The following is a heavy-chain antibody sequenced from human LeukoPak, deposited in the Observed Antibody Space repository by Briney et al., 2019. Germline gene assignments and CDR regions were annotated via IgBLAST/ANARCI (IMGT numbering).Heavy chain of an antibody. CDR2: INPTGGST. J-gene: IGHJ4*02. D-gene: IGHD6-6*01. CDR1: GYTFPSYF. CDR3: ARTAARRFDY. V-gene: IGHV1-46*01. Sequence: ASVKVSCKASGYTFPSYFMHWVRQAPGQGLEWMGIINPTGGSTAYAQKFQGRVTMTRDTSTSTVYMELSSLRSDDTAVYYCARTAARRFDYWGQGTLVTVSS.